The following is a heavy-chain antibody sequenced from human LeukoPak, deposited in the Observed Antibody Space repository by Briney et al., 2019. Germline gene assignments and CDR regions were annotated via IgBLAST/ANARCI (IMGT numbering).Heavy chain of an antibody. Sequence: SLACTLSVDSFSSGGDYWTWVRKHPGKGREWTGYIYYSGSTYYNPSLKSRLTITVDTSQNQSSLKLSSVTAADTAVYYCATSRMLRHLFDSWGQGTMVTVSS. V-gene: IGHV4-31*03. CDR1: VDSFSSGGDY. CDR2: IYYSGST. D-gene: IGHD2-8*01. CDR3: ATSRMLRHLFDS. J-gene: IGHJ5*02.